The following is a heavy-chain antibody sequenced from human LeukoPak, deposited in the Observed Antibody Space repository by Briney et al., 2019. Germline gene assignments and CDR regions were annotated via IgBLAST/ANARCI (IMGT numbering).Heavy chain of an antibody. J-gene: IGHJ4*02. Sequence: ASVKVSCKASGYTFTGYYMHWVRQAPGRGLEWMGWINPNSGGTSYAQKFQGRVTMTRDTSISTAYMELSRLRSDDTAVYYCARWQLELLSATYDYWGQGTLVTVSS. CDR3: ARWQLELLSATYDY. D-gene: IGHD1-7*01. CDR2: INPNSGGT. CDR1: GYTFTGYY. V-gene: IGHV1-2*02.